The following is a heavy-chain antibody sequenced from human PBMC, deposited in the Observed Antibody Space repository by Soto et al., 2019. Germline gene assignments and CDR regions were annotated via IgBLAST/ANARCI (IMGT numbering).Heavy chain of an antibody. V-gene: IGHV3-11*05. CDR2: ISGSATYT. Sequence: GGSLRLSCAASGFTFGNHYMSWLRKAPGQGLEWISYISGSATYTGYVDSVKGRFTISRDNAKNSLYLHMNSLKTEDTATYYCARDSDYGDYFFGYWSHGTLVT. CDR1: GFTFGNHY. CDR3: ARDSDYGDYFFGY. J-gene: IGHJ4*01. D-gene: IGHD4-17*01.